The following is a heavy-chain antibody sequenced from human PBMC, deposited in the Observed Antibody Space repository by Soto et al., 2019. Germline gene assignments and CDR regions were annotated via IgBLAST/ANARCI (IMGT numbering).Heavy chain of an antibody. CDR1: GYTFTNSY. J-gene: IGHJ4*02. V-gene: IGHV1-46*01. D-gene: IGHD6-13*01. CDR3: ARNLAAGDY. CDR2: LNPNGGST. Sequence: QVQLVQAGAEVKKPGASVKVSCKASGYTFTNSYIHWVRQAPGPGLEWMALLNPNGGSTNYAQNCQGRVTVTRDTSTSTVYMELTSLTSEATAVYYCARNLAAGDYWGQGTLVTVSS.